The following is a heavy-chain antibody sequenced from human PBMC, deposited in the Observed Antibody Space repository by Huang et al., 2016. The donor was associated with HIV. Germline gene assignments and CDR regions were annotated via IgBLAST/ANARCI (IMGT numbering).Heavy chain of an antibody. CDR1: GGSFSGYY. CDR3: ARGQGGYYYYYMDV. CDR2: FNHSEST. Sequence: QVQLQQWGAGLLRPSETLSLTCAVYGGSFSGYYGTWIHQPPGKGLEWIGEFNHSESTNYTPSIKSRVTISVDTSRNQFSLTLTAVTAADTAVYYCARGQGGYYYYYMDVWGKGTTVTVSS. V-gene: IGHV4-34*01. J-gene: IGHJ6*03.